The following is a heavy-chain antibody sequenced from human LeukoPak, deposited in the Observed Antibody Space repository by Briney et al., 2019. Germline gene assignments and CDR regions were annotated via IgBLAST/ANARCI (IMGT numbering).Heavy chain of an antibody. CDR2: INSDGSST. D-gene: IGHD2-2*03. J-gene: IGHJ4*02. Sequence: GGSLRLSCAASGFTFSSYWMHWVRQAPGKGLVWVSRINSDGSSTKYADSVKGRFTISRDNAKNTLYVQMNNLRAEDTAVYYCARVDPKAPGNYSWGRGTLVTVSS. CDR3: ARVDPKAPGNYS. V-gene: IGHV3-74*03. CDR1: GFTFSSYW.